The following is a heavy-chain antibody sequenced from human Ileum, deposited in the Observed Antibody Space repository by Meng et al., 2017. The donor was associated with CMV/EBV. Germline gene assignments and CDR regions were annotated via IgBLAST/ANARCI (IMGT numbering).Heavy chain of an antibody. Sequence: ACGFTVSSNYMSWARQAPGKGLEWVSVIYSGGSTYYADSVKGRFTISRDNSKNTLYLQMNSLRAEDTAVYYCARDLGYCSSTSCHDYWGQGTLVTVSS. D-gene: IGHD2-2*01. CDR2: IYSGGST. J-gene: IGHJ4*02. CDR3: ARDLGYCSSTSCHDY. CDR1: GFTVSSNY. V-gene: IGHV3-53*01.